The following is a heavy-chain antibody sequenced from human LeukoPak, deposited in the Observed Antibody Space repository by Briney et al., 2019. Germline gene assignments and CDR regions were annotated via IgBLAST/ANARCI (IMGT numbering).Heavy chain of an antibody. D-gene: IGHD1-7*01. CDR1: GGSISSSY. J-gene: IGHJ4*02. CDR2: IYYSGST. CDR3: ARDSGTTVDY. V-gene: IGHV4-59*06. Sequence: PSETLSLTCTVSGGSISSSYWSWIRQHPGKGLEWIGYIYYSGSTYYNPSLKSRVTISVDTSKNQFSLKLSSVTAADTAVYYCARDSGTTVDYWGQGTLVTVSS.